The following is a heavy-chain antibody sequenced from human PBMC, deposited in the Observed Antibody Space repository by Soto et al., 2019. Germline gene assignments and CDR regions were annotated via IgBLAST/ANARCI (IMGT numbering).Heavy chain of an antibody. V-gene: IGHV4-61*01. D-gene: IGHD3-16*02. Sequence: SGTLSLTLSVWCGSVNDCNYYWSLIRQSPAKGLGWIGYIQHSGITNYNPSLKSRVTISVYTSKNELPLKLNSVTAADTAVYYCARGLTMGALPSHFHYWRQGTQVTVSS. CDR1: CGSVNDCNYY. CDR3: ARGLTMGALPSHFHY. CDR2: IQHSGIT. J-gene: IGHJ4*02.